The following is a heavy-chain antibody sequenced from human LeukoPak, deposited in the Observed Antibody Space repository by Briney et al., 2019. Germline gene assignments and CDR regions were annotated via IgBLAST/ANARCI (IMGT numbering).Heavy chain of an antibody. V-gene: IGHV1-46*01. CDR1: GYTFTNYY. D-gene: IGHD3-22*01. J-gene: IGHJ6*04. CDR3: ARAHYASSNIKVPFDV. CDR2: IEPSAGST. Sequence: GASVKVSCKASGYTFTNYYMHWVRQAPGQGLEWMGVIEPSAGSTTYAQKFQGRVTMTRDTATSTVYMELSSLRSEDTAVYYCARAHYASSNIKVPFDVWGKGTTVTVSS.